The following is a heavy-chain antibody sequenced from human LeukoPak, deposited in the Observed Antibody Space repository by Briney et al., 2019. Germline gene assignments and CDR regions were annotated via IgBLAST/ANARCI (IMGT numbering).Heavy chain of an antibody. CDR1: GGSISSGDYY. CDR3: ARGLEQRLYYFDY. V-gene: IGHV4-30-4*01. J-gene: IGHJ4*02. D-gene: IGHD1/OR15-1a*01. CDR2: IYYSGST. Sequence: PSETLSLTCTVSGGSISSGDYYWSWLRQPPGRGLEWIGYIYYSGSTYYNPSLKSRVTISVDTSKNQFSLKLSSVTAADTAVYYCARGLEQRLYYFDYWGQGTLVTVSS.